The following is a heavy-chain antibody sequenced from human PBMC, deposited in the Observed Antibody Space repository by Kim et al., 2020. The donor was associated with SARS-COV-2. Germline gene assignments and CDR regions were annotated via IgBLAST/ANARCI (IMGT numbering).Heavy chain of an antibody. D-gene: IGHD2-15*01. CDR3: ARGPVVVVAATLASLDY. V-gene: IGHV4-34*01. J-gene: IGHJ4*02. Sequence: LKSRVTISVDTSKNQFSLKLSSVTAVDTAVYYCARGPVVVVAATLASLDYWGQGTLVTVSS.